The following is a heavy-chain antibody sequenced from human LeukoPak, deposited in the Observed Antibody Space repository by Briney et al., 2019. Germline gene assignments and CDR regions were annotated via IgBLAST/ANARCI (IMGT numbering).Heavy chain of an antibody. D-gene: IGHD2-2*01. CDR1: GITFSSYV. CDR3: AKDPALPDCSSTSCYPDY. Sequence: GGSLRLSCAASGITFSSYVMSLGRQAPGKGLEWVSAIRGSGGRTNYADTVKGRFTSSRDNSKTTLYLQMNSLRAEYTAVYYCAKDPALPDCSSTSCYPDYWGQGTLVTVSS. CDR2: IRGSGGRT. J-gene: IGHJ4*02. V-gene: IGHV3-23*01.